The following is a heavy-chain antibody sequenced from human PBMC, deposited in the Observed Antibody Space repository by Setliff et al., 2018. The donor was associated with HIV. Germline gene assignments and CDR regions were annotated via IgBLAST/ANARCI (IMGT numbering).Heavy chain of an antibody. V-gene: IGHV4-34*01. CDR1: GGSFSGYY. Sequence: SETLSLTCAVYGGSFSGYYWSWIRQPPGKGLEWIGEIDHRGSTNYNPSLKSRVSISVDTSKNQFSLKLSSVTAADTAVYYCARHESGRSSSWSNFDYWGQGTLVTVSS. D-gene: IGHD6-13*01. J-gene: IGHJ4*02. CDR2: IDHRGST. CDR3: ARHESGRSSSWSNFDY.